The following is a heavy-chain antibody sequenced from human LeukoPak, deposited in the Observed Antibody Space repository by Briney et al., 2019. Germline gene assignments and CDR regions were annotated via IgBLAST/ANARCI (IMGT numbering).Heavy chain of an antibody. CDR1: GFTFSTYA. CDR2: IWPDGSKK. Sequence: GGSLRLSCAASGFTFSTYAMHWVRQAPGKGLEWVAFIWPDGSKKYYADSVKGRFAISRENSKNTVYLQMNDLRPEDAALYFCAKISSSAESNFDYWGQGTLLTVSS. D-gene: IGHD6-25*01. J-gene: IGHJ4*02. CDR3: AKISSSAESNFDY. V-gene: IGHV3-30*02.